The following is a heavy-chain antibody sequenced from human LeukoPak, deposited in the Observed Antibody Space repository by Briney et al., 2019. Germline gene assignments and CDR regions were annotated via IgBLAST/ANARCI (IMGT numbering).Heavy chain of an antibody. D-gene: IGHD3-10*01. CDR2: INPSGGST. CDR1: GYTFTSYY. J-gene: IGHJ4*02. CDR3: ARASVTLLRGQAQYYFDY. Sequence: ASVKVSCKASGYTFTSYYMHWVRQAPGQGLEWMGIINPSGGSTNYAQKFQGRVTMTRDMSTSTVYMELSSLRSADTAVYYCARASVTLLRGQAQYYFDYWGQGTLVTVSS. V-gene: IGHV1-46*01.